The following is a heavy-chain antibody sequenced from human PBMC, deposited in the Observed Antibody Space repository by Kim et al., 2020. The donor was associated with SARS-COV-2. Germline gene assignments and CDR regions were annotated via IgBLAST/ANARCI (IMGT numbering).Heavy chain of an antibody. CDR2: IRWNSGSI. Sequence: GGSLRLSCAASGFTFDDYAMHWVRQAPGKGLEWVSGIRWNSGSIGYADSVKGRFTISRDNAKNSLYLQMNSLRAEDTALYYCAVTGHTYYYDSSGYPLDYWGQGTLVTVSS. J-gene: IGHJ4*02. CDR3: AVTGHTYYYDSSGYPLDY. D-gene: IGHD3-22*01. V-gene: IGHV3-9*01. CDR1: GFTFDDYA.